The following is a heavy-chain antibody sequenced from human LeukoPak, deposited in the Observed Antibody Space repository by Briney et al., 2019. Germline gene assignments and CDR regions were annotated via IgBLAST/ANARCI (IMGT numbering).Heavy chain of an antibody. D-gene: IGHD3-22*01. J-gene: IGHJ4*02. Sequence: GGSLRLSCAASGFTFRNYWIHWVRQDPGKGLVWVSRIDKAGSIPTYADSVKGRFTISRDNAENTLYLQMNSLRVEDTAVYYCVRSAFHAGSGNYYDYWGQGTLVTVST. CDR3: VRSAFHAGSGNYYDY. CDR2: IDKAGSIP. CDR1: GFTFRNYW. V-gene: IGHV3-74*03.